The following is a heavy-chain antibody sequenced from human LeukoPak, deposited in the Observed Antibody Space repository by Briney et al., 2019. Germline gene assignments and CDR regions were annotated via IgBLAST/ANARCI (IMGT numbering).Heavy chain of an antibody. CDR1: GGSISSSNW. Sequence: SGTLSLTCGVSGGSISSSNWWSWARQPPGKGLEWIGEISHSGSTNYNPSLKSRVTISVDKAENQFSLKMSSVTAADTAVYYCARVGIYYYGSGALDAFDIWGQPTMVDDSS. CDR3: ARVGIYYYGSGALDAFDI. V-gene: IGHV4-4*02. CDR2: ISHSGST. J-gene: IGHJ3*02. D-gene: IGHD3-10*01.